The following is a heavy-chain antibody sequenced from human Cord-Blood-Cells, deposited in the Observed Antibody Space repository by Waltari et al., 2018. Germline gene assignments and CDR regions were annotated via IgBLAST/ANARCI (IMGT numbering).Heavy chain of an antibody. CDR3: AKDGGGEQLVPDY. CDR1: GFTSSSYA. V-gene: IGHV3-23*01. Sequence: EVQLLESGGGLVQPGGSLRLSCAASGFTSSSYAMSWVRQAPGKGLEWVSAISGSGGSTYYADSVKGRFTISRDNSKNTLYLKMNSLRAEDTAVYYCAKDGGGEQLVPDYWGQGTLVTVSS. D-gene: IGHD6-13*01. CDR2: ISGSGGST. J-gene: IGHJ4*02.